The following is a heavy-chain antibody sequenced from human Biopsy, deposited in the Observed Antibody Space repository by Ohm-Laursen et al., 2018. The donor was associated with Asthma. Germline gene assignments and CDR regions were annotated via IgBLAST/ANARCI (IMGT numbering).Heavy chain of an antibody. CDR1: GYNFISFA. CDR2: VNTGNGDT. J-gene: IGHJ3*01. CDR3: ARTYYDFLTGQVKDVFGV. V-gene: IGHV1-3*04. Sequence: ASVKVSRKASGYNFISFAIHWVRQAPGQRLEWMGWVNTGNGDTKYSQKFQGRVTITRDASASTAYMELRSLRSEDTATYYCARTYYDFLTGQVKDVFGVWGQGTMVTVSS. D-gene: IGHD3-9*01.